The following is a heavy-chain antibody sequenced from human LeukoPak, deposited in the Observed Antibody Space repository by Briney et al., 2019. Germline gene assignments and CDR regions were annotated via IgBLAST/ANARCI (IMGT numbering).Heavy chain of an antibody. V-gene: IGHV4-31*03. CDR2: IYYSGIT. CDR1: GGSISSGVYY. J-gene: IGHJ4*02. Sequence: SETLSLTCSVSGGSISSGVYYWSWIRQHPGKGLEWIGYIYYSGITYYNPSLESRITISLDTSQNQFSLRLSSVTAADTAVYYCARAGSGGYYFDYWGQGTLVTVPS. CDR3: ARAGSGGYYFDY. D-gene: IGHD3-10*01.